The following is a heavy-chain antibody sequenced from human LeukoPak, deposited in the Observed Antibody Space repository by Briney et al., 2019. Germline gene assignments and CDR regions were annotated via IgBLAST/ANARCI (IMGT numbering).Heavy chain of an antibody. Sequence: SETLSLTCTVSGGSISSSSYYWGWIRQPPGKGLEWIGSIYYSGSTYYNPSLKSRVTISVDTSKNQFSLKLSSVTAADTAVYYCARHLKVRGVPPYYFDYWGQGTLVIVSS. CDR3: ARHLKVRGVPPYYFDY. CDR2: IYYSGST. CDR1: GGSISSSSYY. J-gene: IGHJ4*02. D-gene: IGHD3-10*01. V-gene: IGHV4-39*01.